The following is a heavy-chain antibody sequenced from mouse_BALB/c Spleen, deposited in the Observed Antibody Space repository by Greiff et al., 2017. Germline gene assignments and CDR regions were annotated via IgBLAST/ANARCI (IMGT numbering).Heavy chain of an antibody. J-gene: IGHJ2*01. CDR3: TRLLY. CDR1: GYTFTSYW. V-gene: IGHV1S22*01. D-gene: IGHD1-1*01. CDR2: IYPGSGST. Sequence: LKQPGSELVRPGASVKLSCKASGYTFTSYWMHWVKQRPGQGLEWIGNIYPGSGSTNYDEKFKSKATLTVDTSSSTAYMQLSSLTSEDSAVYYCTRLLYWGQGTTLTVSS.